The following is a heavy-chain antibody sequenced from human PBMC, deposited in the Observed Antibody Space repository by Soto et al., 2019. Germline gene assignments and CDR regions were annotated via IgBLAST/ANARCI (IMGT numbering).Heavy chain of an antibody. J-gene: IGHJ6*02. D-gene: IGHD5-18*01. CDR1: GFTVSDNY. Sequence: VQLVESGGGLVKPGGSLRLSCAASGFTVSDNYITWVRQAPGKGLEWVSLLYSGGRIYYADSVMGRFTISRDTSKNTLYLQMNSLRTEDTAVYYCAKSDPGYAYGLNVWGQGTTVTVSS. CDR2: LYSGGRI. CDR3: AKSDPGYAYGLNV. V-gene: IGHV3-53*01.